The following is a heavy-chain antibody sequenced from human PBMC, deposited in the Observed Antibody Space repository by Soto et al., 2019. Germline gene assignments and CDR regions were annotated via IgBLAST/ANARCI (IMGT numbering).Heavy chain of an antibody. D-gene: IGHD6-6*01. Sequence: SETLSLTCTVSGGSISGYFWSWIRQPPGKGLECIGYLSDSGSTDYTPSLNSRVTISVDTSKNQFFLQLSSVTAADTAVYYCARKEYGDGLDVWGQGSSVTVSS. CDR1: GGSISGYF. CDR3: ARKEYGDGLDV. V-gene: IGHV4-59*01. CDR2: LSDSGST. J-gene: IGHJ6*02.